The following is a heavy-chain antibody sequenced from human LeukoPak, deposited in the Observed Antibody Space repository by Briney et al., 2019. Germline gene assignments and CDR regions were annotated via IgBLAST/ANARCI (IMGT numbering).Heavy chain of an antibody. Sequence: GGSLRLSCAASGFTFSGYAMSWVRQAPGKGLEWVSAISGSGGSTYYADSVKGRFTISRDNSKNTLYLQMNSLRAEDTAVYYCAKADYDFWSGYYSWGQGTLVTVSS. CDR1: GFTFSGYA. CDR2: ISGSGGST. V-gene: IGHV3-23*01. J-gene: IGHJ4*02. D-gene: IGHD3-3*01. CDR3: AKADYDFWSGYYS.